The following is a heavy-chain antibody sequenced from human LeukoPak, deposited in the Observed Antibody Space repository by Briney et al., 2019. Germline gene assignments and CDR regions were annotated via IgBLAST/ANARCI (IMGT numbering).Heavy chain of an antibody. D-gene: IGHD2-2*02. CDR2: FDPEDGET. J-gene: IGHJ3*02. V-gene: IGHV1-24*01. Sequence: ASVKVSCKVSGYTLTELSMHWVRQAPGKGLEWMGGFDPEDGETIYAQKFQGRVTMTEGTSTDTAYMELSSLRSEDTAVYYCATDLYCSSTSCYTLDAFDIWGQGTMVTVSS. CDR1: GYTLTELS. CDR3: ATDLYCSSTSCYTLDAFDI.